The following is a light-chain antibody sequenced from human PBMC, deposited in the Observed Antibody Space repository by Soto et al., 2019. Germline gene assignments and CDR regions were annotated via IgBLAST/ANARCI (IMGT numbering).Light chain of an antibody. J-gene: IGKJ1*01. V-gene: IGKV1-5*03. CDR2: KAS. Sequence: DIQMTQSPSTLSASVGDRVTITCWASQSISGWLAWYQQKPGKAPKLLIYKASALESGVPSRFSGSGSGTEFTLTINSLQPDDFATYYCQQYNSYLGTFGQGTKVKVK. CDR3: QQYNSYLGT. CDR1: QSISGW.